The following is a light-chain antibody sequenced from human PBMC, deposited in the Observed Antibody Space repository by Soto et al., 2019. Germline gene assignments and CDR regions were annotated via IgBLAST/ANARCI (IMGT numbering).Light chain of an antibody. V-gene: IGKV3-20*01. Sequence: EIVLTQSPATLSSFPGDRVTLSCRASQSVSSSYLAWYQQKPGQAPRLLIYGASSRATGIPDRFSGSGSGTDFTLTISRLEPEDFAVYYCQQYGSLLWTFGQGTKVDIK. CDR3: QQYGSLLWT. CDR2: GAS. CDR1: QSVSSSY. J-gene: IGKJ1*01.